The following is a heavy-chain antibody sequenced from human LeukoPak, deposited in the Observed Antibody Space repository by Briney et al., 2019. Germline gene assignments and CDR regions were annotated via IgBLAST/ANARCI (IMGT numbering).Heavy chain of an antibody. V-gene: IGHV4-34*01. CDR1: GGSFSGYY. D-gene: IGHD3-16*01. J-gene: IGHJ4*02. CDR2: INHSGST. CDR3: ASLRRGELYSLGY. Sequence: SETLSLTCAVYGGSFSGYYWSWIRQPPGKGLEWIGEINHSGSTNYNPSLKSRVTISVDTSKNQFPLKLSSVTAADTAVYYCASLRRGELYSLGYWGQGTLVTVSS.